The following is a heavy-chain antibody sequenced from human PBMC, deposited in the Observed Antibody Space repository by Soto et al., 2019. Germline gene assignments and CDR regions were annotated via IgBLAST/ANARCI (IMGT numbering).Heavy chain of an antibody. CDR3: ARAKQLGPYYYYGMDA. Sequence: SETLSLTCAVYGGSFSGYYWSWIRQPPGKGLEWIGEINHSGSTNYNPSLKSRVTISVDTSKNQFSLKLSSVTAADTAVYYCARAKQLGPYYYYGMDAWGQGTTATVSS. CDR2: INHSGST. J-gene: IGHJ6*01. V-gene: IGHV4-34*01. D-gene: IGHD6-6*01. CDR1: GGSFSGYY.